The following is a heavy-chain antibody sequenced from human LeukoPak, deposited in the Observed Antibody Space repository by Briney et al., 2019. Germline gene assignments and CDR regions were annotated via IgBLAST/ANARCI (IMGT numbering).Heavy chain of an antibody. D-gene: IGHD6-13*01. CDR1: GGTFSSYA. J-gene: IGHJ6*02. V-gene: IGHV1-69*13. Sequence: SVKVSCKASGGTFSSYAISWVRQAPGQGLEWMGGIIPIFGTANYAQKFQGRVTITADESTSTAYMELSSLRSEDTAVYYCARSIAAAGYYYYGMDVWGQGTTVTVSS. CDR2: IIPIFGTA. CDR3: ARSIAAAGYYYYGMDV.